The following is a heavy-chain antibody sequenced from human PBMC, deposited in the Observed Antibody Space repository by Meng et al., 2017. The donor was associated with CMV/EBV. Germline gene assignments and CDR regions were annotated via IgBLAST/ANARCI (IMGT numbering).Heavy chain of an antibody. V-gene: IGHV4-34*01. CDR1: GGSFSGYY. J-gene: IGHJ4*02. CDR3: ARGGGGEWELLHYFNY. CDR2: INHSGST. Sequence: QVQVQQWGAGLLKPSETLSLTCAVYGGSFSGYYWSWIRQPPGKGLEWIGEINHSGSTNYNPSPKSRVTISVDTSKNQFSLKLSSVTAADTAVYYCARGGGGEWELLHYFNYWGQGTLVTVSS. D-gene: IGHD1-26*01.